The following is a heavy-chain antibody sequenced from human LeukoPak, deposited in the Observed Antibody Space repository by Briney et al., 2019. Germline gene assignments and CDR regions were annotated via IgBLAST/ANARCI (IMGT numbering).Heavy chain of an antibody. CDR1: GGSISSYY. D-gene: IGHD5-18*01. CDR2: IYYRGST. V-gene: IGHV4-59*01. J-gene: IGHJ3*02. Sequence: SETLSLTCTVSGGSISSYYWSWIRQPPGKGLEWIGYIYYRGSTSYNPSLKSRVTISLDTSKNQFSLNLSSVTAADTAVYYCARGGYKAGAFDIWGQGRMVTVSS. CDR3: ARGGYKAGAFDI.